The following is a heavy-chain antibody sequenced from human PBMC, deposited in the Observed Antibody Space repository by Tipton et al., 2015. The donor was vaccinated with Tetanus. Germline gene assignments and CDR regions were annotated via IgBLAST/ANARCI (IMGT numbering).Heavy chain of an antibody. CDR3: ARGTMFGIGFGFAP. V-gene: IGHV4-61*08. Sequence: TLSLTCTVSGGSISSGDYYWSWIRQPPGKGLEWIGYIYYSGSTNYNPSLKSRVTISVDTSKNQFSLKLSSVTAADTAVYYCARGTMFGIGFGFAPWGQGTLVTVSS. J-gene: IGHJ5*02. D-gene: IGHD3-10*02. CDR1: GGSISSGDYY. CDR2: IYYSGST.